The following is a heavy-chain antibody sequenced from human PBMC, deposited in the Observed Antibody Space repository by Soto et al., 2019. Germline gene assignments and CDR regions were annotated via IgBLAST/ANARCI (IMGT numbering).Heavy chain of an antibody. CDR1: GYTFTSYG. J-gene: IGHJ4*02. V-gene: IGHV1-18*01. CDR3: ARDEAPAKLIAAAGTVDY. D-gene: IGHD6-13*01. Sequence: QVQLVQSGAEVKKPGASVKVSCKASGYTFTSYGISWVRQAPGQGLEWMGWFSAYNGNTNYAQKRKGRVTMTPDKSTSTAYLELRSLRSDDTAVYYCARDEAPAKLIAAAGTVDYWGQGTLVTVSS. CDR2: FSAYNGNT.